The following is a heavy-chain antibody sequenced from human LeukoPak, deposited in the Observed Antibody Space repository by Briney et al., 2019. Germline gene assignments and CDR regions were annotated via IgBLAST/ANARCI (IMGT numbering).Heavy chain of an antibody. D-gene: IGHD6-6*01. CDR2: ISSSSATT. V-gene: IGHV3-48*04. J-gene: IGHJ4*02. CDR3: ARFVPAFVIAPRPDQDY. Sequence: GGSLRLSCAASGFTFNNYSLNWVRQAPGKGLEWISYISSSSATTYYADSVKGRFTISRDNAKNSLYLQMNTLRAEDTAVYYCARFVPAFVIAPRPDQDYWGQGILVTVSS. CDR1: GFTFNNYS.